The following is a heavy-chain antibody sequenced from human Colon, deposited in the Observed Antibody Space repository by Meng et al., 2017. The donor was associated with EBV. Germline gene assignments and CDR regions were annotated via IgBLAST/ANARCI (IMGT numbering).Heavy chain of an antibody. D-gene: IGHD5-12*01. CDR2: IYYSGST. V-gene: IGHV4-30-4*01. CDR3: ARDRGGLGAFDY. Sequence: QVQLPEAGPGLVKPSQTLSLTCTVSGGSISSGDYYWSWIRQPPGKGLEWIGYIYYSGSTYYNPSLKSRVTISVDTSKNQFSLKLSSVTAADTAVYYCARDRGGLGAFDYWGQGTLVTASS. J-gene: IGHJ4*02. CDR1: GGSISSGDYY.